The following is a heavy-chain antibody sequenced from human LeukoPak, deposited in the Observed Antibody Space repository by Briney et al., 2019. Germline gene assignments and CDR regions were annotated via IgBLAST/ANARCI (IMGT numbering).Heavy chain of an antibody. Sequence: PGGSLRLSCAASGVTCSSYEMNWVRQAPGKGLEWVSYISSSGSTIYYADSVKGRFTISRDNAKNSLYLQMNSLRAEDTAVYYCAKDPHHYYYDSSGYVFGYYFDYWGQGTLVTVSS. CDR1: GVTCSSYE. D-gene: IGHD3-22*01. V-gene: IGHV3-48*03. J-gene: IGHJ4*02. CDR2: ISSSGSTI. CDR3: AKDPHHYYYDSSGYVFGYYFDY.